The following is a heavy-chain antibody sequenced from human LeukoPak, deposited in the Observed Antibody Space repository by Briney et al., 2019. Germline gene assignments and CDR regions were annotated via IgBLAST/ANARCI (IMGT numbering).Heavy chain of an antibody. D-gene: IGHD4-17*01. Sequence: GASVKVSCKASGYTFTSYDINWVRQATGQGLEWMGWMNPNSGNTGYAQKFQGRITMTKSTSISTAYMELSDLESEDTAVYYCARTPPDYGIDYWGQGTLVTVSS. CDR3: ARTPPDYGIDY. J-gene: IGHJ4*02. CDR2: MNPNSGNT. CDR1: GYTFTSYD. V-gene: IGHV1-8*01.